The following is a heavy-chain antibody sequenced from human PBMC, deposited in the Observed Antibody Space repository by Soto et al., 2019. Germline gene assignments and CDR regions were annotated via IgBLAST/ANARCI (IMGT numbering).Heavy chain of an antibody. Sequence: QVQLVQSGAEVKKPGSSVKVSCKASGGTFSSYAISWVRQAPGQGLEWMGGIIPIFGTANYAQKLQGRVTITADXXTXTXXMELSSLSSEDTAVYYCARDARMVRGVISYYGMDVWGQGTTVTVSS. D-gene: IGHD3-10*01. V-gene: IGHV1-69*12. CDR1: GGTFSSYA. J-gene: IGHJ6*02. CDR3: ARDARMVRGVISYYGMDV. CDR2: IIPIFGTA.